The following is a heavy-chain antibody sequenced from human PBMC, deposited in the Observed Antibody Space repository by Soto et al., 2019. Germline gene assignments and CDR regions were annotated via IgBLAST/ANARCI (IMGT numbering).Heavy chain of an antibody. Sequence: ASVKVSCKASGYTFTSYGISWVRQAPGQGLEWMGWISAYNGNTNYAQKLQGRVTMTTDTSTSTAYMELRSLRSDDTAVYYCARESRSYLGQADWFDPWGQGTLVTVSS. CDR1: GYTFTSYG. J-gene: IGHJ5*02. CDR2: ISAYNGNT. CDR3: ARESRSYLGQADWFDP. D-gene: IGHD3-10*01. V-gene: IGHV1-18*01.